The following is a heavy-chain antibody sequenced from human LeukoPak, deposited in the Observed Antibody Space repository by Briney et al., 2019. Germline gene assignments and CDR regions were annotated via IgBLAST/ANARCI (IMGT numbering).Heavy chain of an antibody. CDR3: ARWSLVYSNYAGYFGS. CDR2: IYPGDSDT. D-gene: IGHD4-11*01. Sequence: GESLKVSCKGSGYSFTNYWIGWVRQMPGKGLEWMGIIYPGDSDTKYSPSFQGQVTISADKSIGTAYLQWSGLKASDSAMYYCARWSLVYSNYAGYFGSWGQGTLVTVSS. V-gene: IGHV5-51*01. J-gene: IGHJ4*02. CDR1: GYSFTNYW.